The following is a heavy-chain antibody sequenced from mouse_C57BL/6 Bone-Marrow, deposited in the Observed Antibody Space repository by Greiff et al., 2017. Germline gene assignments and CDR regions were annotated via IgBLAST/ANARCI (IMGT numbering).Heavy chain of an antibody. CDR1: GYTFTSYG. V-gene: IGHV1-81*01. Sequence: VQLVESGAELARPGASVQLSCKASGYTFTSYGISWVKQRTGQGLEWIGEIYPRSGNTYYNEKFKGKATLTADKSSSTAYMELRSLTSEDSAVYFCARSGDYDDFDYWGQGTTLTVSS. CDR2: IYPRSGNT. CDR3: ARSGDYDDFDY. D-gene: IGHD2-4*01. J-gene: IGHJ2*01.